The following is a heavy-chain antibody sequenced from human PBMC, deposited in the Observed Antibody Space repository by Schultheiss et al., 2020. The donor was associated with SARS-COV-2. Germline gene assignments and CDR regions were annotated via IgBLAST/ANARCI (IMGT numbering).Heavy chain of an antibody. CDR2: ISHGGST. Sequence: SETLSLTCAVSGGSFNDYYWSWVRQAPGKGLEWIGEISHGGSTNYNPSLKSRLTISLHTSTDQFSLNLTSVTAADTAVYYCTRVLPTFGVVFGNYYIAMDVWGHGTTVTVS. CDR3: TRVLPTFGVVFGNYYIAMDV. V-gene: IGHV4-34*01. CDR1: GGSFNDYY. D-gene: IGHD3-3*01. J-gene: IGHJ6*02.